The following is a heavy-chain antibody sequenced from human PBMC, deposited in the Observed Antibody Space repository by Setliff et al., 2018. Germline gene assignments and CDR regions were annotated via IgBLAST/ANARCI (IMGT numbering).Heavy chain of an antibody. V-gene: IGHV3-33*08. CDR3: ARTCSGSGCYAGLES. CDR2: IWDDGGNK. Sequence: GGSMRLSCAASGFTFSSYRMHWVRQAPGKGLEWVAVIWDDGGNKYHADSVKGRFTISRDNSKNTLYLQMNSLRPEDTAVYYCARTCSGSGCYAGLESWGQGTPVTVSS. CDR1: GFTFSSYR. J-gene: IGHJ4*02. D-gene: IGHD2-15*01.